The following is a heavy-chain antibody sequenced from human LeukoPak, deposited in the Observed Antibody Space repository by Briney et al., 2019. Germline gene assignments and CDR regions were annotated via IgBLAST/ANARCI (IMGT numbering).Heavy chain of an antibody. CDR1: GGSISSGDYY. J-gene: IGHJ3*02. CDR2: IYYSGST. CDR3: ATKVTRTDAFDI. D-gene: IGHD4-11*01. Sequence: SETLSLTCTVSGGSISSGDYYWSWIRQPPGKGLEWIGYIYYSGSTYYNPSLKSRVTISVDTSKNQFSLKLSSVTAADTAVYYCATKVTRTDAFDIRGQGTMVTVSS. V-gene: IGHV4-30-4*01.